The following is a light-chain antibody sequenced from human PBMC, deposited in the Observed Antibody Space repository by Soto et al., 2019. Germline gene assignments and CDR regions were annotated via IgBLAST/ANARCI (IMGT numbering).Light chain of an antibody. Sequence: EIVMTQSPATLSVSPGERATLSCRAGQSVNIYLAWYQQKPGQAPRLLIYDASNRATGIPVRFSGSGSGTDFTLTISSLEPEDFALYYCQQRNNWPITFGQGTRLEIK. CDR1: QSVNIY. CDR3: QQRNNWPIT. J-gene: IGKJ5*01. CDR2: DAS. V-gene: IGKV3-11*01.